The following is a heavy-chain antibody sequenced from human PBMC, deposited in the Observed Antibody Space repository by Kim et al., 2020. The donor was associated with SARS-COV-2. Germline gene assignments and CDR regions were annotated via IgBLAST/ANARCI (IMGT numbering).Heavy chain of an antibody. CDR2: INHSGST. V-gene: IGHV4-34*01. D-gene: IGHD3-22*01. CDR1: GGSFSGYY. CDR3: ARGCPPFRYDSSGYYSLYYYYYYYMDV. J-gene: IGHJ6*03. Sequence: LSLTCAVYGGSFSGYYWSWIRQPPGKGLEWIGEINHSGSTNYNPSLKSRVTISVDTSKNQFSLKLSSVTAADTAVYYCARGCPPFRYDSSGYYSLYYYYYYYMDVWGKGTTVTVSS.